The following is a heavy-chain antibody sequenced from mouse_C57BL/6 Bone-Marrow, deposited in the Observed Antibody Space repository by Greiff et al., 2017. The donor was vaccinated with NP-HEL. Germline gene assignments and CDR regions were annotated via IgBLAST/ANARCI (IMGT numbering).Heavy chain of an antibody. Sequence: VKLMESGAELAKPGASVKMGCKAAGDNGTRHWRQWGKKRRGQGLDWIGYLPPRSGDTKYNQKFKDKATLTADKSSSTAYMQLSSLTYEDSAVYYCASVWTWFAYWCQGTLVTVSA. V-gene: IGHV1-7*01. CDR3: ASVWTWFAY. CDR2: LPPRSGDT. CDR1: GDNGTRHW. D-gene: IGHD2-10*02. J-gene: IGHJ3*01.